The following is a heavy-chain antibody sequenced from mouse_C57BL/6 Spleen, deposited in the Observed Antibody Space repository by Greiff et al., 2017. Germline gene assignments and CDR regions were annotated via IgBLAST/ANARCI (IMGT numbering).Heavy chain of an antibody. CDR3: ARGIYDGNHDDAMDY. D-gene: IGHD2-1*01. CDR1: GYAFSSYW. CDR2: IYPGDGDT. V-gene: IGHV1-80*01. Sequence: QVHVQQSGAELVKPGASVKISCKASGYAFSSYWMNWVKQRPGKGLEWIGQIYPGDGDTNYNGKFKGKATLTADKSSSTAYMQLSSLTSEDSAVYFCARGIYDGNHDDAMDYWGQGTSVTVSS. J-gene: IGHJ4*01.